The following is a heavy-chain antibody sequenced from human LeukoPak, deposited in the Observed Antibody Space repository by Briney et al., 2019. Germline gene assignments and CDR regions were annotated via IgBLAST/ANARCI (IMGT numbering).Heavy chain of an antibody. V-gene: IGHV3-53*01. CDR1: GFTVSSNY. D-gene: IGHD6-19*01. CDR2: IYSGGST. CDR3: AKDSVRGNGWYYFDY. J-gene: IGHJ4*02. Sequence: GGSLRLSCAASGFTVSSNYMSWVRQAPGKGLEWVSVIYSGGSTYYADSVKGRFTISRDNSKNTLYLQMNSLRAEDTAVYYCAKDSVRGNGWYYFDYWGQGTLVTVSS.